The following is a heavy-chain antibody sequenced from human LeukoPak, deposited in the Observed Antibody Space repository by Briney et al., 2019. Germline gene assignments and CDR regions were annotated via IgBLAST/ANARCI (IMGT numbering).Heavy chain of an antibody. D-gene: IGHD3-3*01. Sequence: SETLSLTCTVSGGSISSYYWSWIRQPPGKGLEWIGYIYYSGSTNYNPSLKSRVTISVDTSKNQFSLKLSSVTAADTAVYYCARDFRVFWSGNDAFDIWGQGTMVTVSS. CDR2: IYYSGST. J-gene: IGHJ3*02. V-gene: IGHV4-59*01. CDR1: GGSISSYY. CDR3: ARDFRVFWSGNDAFDI.